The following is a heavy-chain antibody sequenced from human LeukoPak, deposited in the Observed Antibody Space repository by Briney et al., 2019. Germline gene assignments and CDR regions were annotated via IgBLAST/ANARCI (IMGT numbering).Heavy chain of an antibody. D-gene: IGHD3-10*01. V-gene: IGHV4-59*01. CDR2: IYYSGST. Sequence: SETLSLTCTVSGGSISSYYWSWIRQPPGKGLEWIGYIYYSGSTNYNPSLKSRVTISVDTSKNQFSLKLSSVTAADTAVYYCARGSRGTEYYHYGMDVWGQGTTVTVSS. CDR3: ARGSRGTEYYHYGMDV. J-gene: IGHJ6*02. CDR1: GGSISSYY.